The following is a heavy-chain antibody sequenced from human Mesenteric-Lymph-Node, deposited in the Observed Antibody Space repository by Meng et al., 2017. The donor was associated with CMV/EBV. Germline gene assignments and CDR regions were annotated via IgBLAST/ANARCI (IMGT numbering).Heavy chain of an antibody. CDR1: GFTFSGYA. V-gene: IGHV3-23*01. CDR3: AKAVAGSYYYYGMGV. CDR2: ISGNGDSI. D-gene: IGHD6-19*01. Sequence: GESLKISCAASGFTFSGYAMSWVRQAPGKGLEWVSGISGNGDSIYYADSVKGRFTISRDNFKNTLYVQMNSLRAEDTAVYYCAKAVAGSYYYYGMGVWGQGTTVTVSS. J-gene: IGHJ6*02.